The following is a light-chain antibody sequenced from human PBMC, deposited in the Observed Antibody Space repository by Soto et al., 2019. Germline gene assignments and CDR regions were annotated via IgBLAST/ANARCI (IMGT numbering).Light chain of an antibody. CDR2: GAS. V-gene: IGKV3-15*01. CDR1: QSVSSY. CDR3: QQYNNWLPIT. J-gene: IGKJ5*01. Sequence: EIVLTQSPATLSLSPGERATLSCRSSQSVSSYLAWYQQNPGQAPRLLIYGASTRATGIPARFSGSGSGTEFTLTISSLQSEDFAVYYCQQYNNWLPITFGQGTRLEI.